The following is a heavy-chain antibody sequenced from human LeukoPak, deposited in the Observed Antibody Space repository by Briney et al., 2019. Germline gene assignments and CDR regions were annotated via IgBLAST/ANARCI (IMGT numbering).Heavy chain of an antibody. CDR1: GDSISSYY. D-gene: IGHD2-15*01. V-gene: IGHV4-59*01. CDR3: ARVRGGGVDY. Sequence: SEPLSLTCDVSGDSISSYYWSWIRQPPGKGLEWIGYIYYTGSTNYNPSLKSRVTISVDTSKNQFSLRLTSVTAADTAVYYCARVRGGGVDYWGQGTLVTVSS. J-gene: IGHJ4*02. CDR2: IYYTGST.